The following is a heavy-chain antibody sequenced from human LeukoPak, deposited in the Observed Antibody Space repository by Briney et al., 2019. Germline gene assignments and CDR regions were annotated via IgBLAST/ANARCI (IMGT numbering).Heavy chain of an antibody. CDR2: IIPIFGTA. D-gene: IGHD1-26*01. CDR3: ARLYVGATLGYFDY. V-gene: IGHV1-69*05. Sequence: SVKVSCKASGGTFSSYAISWVRQAPGQGLEWMGGIIPIFGTANYAQKFQGRVTITTDESTSTAYMELSSLRSEDTAVYYCARLYVGATLGYFDYWGQGTLVTVSS. CDR1: GGTFSSYA. J-gene: IGHJ4*02.